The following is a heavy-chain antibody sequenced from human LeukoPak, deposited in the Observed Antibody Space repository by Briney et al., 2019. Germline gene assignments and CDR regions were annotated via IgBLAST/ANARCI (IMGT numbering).Heavy chain of an antibody. CDR1: GFTFSSYA. CDR3: VKDRVGDYYGSGSFDY. D-gene: IGHD3-10*01. V-gene: IGHV3-64D*06. J-gene: IGHJ4*02. Sequence: GGSLRLSCSASGFTFSSYAMHWVRQAPGKGLEYVSAISSNGGSTYYADSVKGRFTISRDNSKNTLYLQMSSLRAEDTAVYYCVKDRVGDYYGSGSFDYWGQGILVTVSS. CDR2: ISSNGGST.